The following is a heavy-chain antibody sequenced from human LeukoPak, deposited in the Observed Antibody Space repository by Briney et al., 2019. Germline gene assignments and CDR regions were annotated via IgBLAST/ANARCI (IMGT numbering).Heavy chain of an antibody. CDR3: ARGPFLGYCSGGDCYKFDY. CDR2: INHSGST. Sequence: SQTLSLTCTVSGGSISSGAYYWTWIRQPPGKGLEWIGEINHSGSTNYNPSLKSRVTISVDTSKNQFSLKLSSVTAADTAVYYCARGPFLGYCSGGDCYKFDYWGQGTLVTVSS. CDR1: GGSISSGAYY. D-gene: IGHD2-15*01. V-gene: IGHV4-30-2*01. J-gene: IGHJ4*02.